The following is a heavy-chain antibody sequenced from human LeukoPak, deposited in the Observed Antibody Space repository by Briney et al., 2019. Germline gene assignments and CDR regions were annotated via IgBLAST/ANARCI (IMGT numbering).Heavy chain of an antibody. CDR3: AKDLGRYRNNFFDY. J-gene: IGHJ4*02. D-gene: IGHD1-26*01. CDR1: GFTFSSIA. V-gene: IGHV3-23*01. Sequence: GGSLRLSCAASGFTFSSIAMSWVRQAPDKGLEWVSTISGSGGGTYYADSVKGRFTISRGDSKNTLYLQMNSLRADDTAVYYCAKDLGRYRNNFFDYWGQGNLVTVSS. CDR2: ISGSGGGT.